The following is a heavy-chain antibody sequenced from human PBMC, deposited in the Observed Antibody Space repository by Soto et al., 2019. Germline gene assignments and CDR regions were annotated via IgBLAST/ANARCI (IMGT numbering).Heavy chain of an antibody. CDR3: ARPGYCSSTSCSDDAFDI. CDR1: GYTLTELS. D-gene: IGHD2-2*03. J-gene: IGHJ3*02. CDR2: INPNSGGT. V-gene: IGHV1-2*04. Sequence: ASVKVSCKVSGYTLTELSMHWVRQAPGKGLEWMGWINPNSGGTNYAQKFQGWVTMTRDTSISTAYMELSRLRSDDTAVYYCARPGYCSSTSCSDDAFDIWGQGTMVT.